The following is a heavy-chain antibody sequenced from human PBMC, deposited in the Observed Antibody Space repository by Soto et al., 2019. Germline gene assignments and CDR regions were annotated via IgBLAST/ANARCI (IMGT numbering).Heavy chain of an antibody. J-gene: IGHJ5*02. CDR2: ISGSGGST. CDR3: AKDAAAGTFFSWFDP. CDR1: GFTFSSYA. V-gene: IGHV3-23*01. Sequence: PGGSLRLSCAASGFTFSSYAMSWVRQAPGKGLEWVSAISGSGGSTYYADSVKGRFTISRDNSKNTLYLQMNSLRAEDTAVYYCAKDAAAGTFFSWFDPWGQGTLVTVPS. D-gene: IGHD6-13*01.